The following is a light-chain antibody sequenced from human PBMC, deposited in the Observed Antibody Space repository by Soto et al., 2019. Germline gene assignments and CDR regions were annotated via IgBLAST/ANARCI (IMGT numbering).Light chain of an antibody. Sequence: EIVLTQSPANLSLSPGESATLSCRASQSVSSYLAWYQQKPGQAPRLLIYDASSRATGIPARFSGSGSGTDFTLTISSLEPEDFAVYYCQQRSNWPPTFGGGTKVDIK. CDR3: QQRSNWPPT. CDR1: QSVSSY. V-gene: IGKV3-11*01. J-gene: IGKJ4*01. CDR2: DAS.